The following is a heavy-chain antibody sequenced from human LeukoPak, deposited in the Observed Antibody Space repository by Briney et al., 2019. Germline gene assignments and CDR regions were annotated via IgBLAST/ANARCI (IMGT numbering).Heavy chain of an antibody. CDR1: GGTFSSYA. CDR2: IIPIFGTA. J-gene: IGHJ4*02. D-gene: IGHD3-3*01. CDR3: VRGGGDFWSGYFDY. Sequence: ASVKVSCKASGGTFSSYAISWVRQAPGQGLEWMGGIIPIFGTANYAQKFQGRVTITADESTSTAYMELSSLRPEDTAVYYCVRGGGDFWSGYFDYWGQGTLVTVSS. V-gene: IGHV1-69*01.